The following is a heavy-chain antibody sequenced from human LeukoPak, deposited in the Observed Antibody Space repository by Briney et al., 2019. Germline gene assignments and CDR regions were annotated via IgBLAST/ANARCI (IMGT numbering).Heavy chain of an antibody. CDR2: INHSGST. CDR1: GGSFSGYY. D-gene: IGHD3-10*01. J-gene: IGHJ6*02. V-gene: IGHV4-34*01. Sequence: SETLSLTCAVYGGSFSGYYWSWIRQPPGKGLEWIGEINHSGSTNYNPSLKGRVTISVDTSKDQFSLKLSSVTAADTAVYYCAGSAYGSGSYLPFYYYYGMDVWGQGTTVTVSS. CDR3: AGSAYGSGSYLPFYYYYGMDV.